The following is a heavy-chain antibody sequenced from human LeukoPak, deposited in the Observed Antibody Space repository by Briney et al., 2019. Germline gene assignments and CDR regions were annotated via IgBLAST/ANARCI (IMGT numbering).Heavy chain of an antibody. CDR3: TTEHGWYPRDY. J-gene: IGHJ4*02. CDR2: IKSKTDGGTT. V-gene: IGHV3-15*01. D-gene: IGHD6-19*01. Sequence: GGSLRLSCAASGLTLSDAWMSWVRQAPGKGLEWVGRIKSKTDGGTTDYAAPVKGRFTISRDDSKNTLFLQMNSLKTEDTAVYFCTTEHGWYPRDYWGQGTLVTVSS. CDR1: GLTLSDAW.